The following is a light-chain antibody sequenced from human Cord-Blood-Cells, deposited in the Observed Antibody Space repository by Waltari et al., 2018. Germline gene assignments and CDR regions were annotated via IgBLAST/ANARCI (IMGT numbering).Light chain of an antibody. V-gene: IGLV2-14*01. J-gene: IGLJ1*01. CDR3: SSYTSSSTPYV. Sequence: QSALTRPASVSGSPGQSITISCTGTSSDVGGYNYVSLYQQHPGKAPKLMIYDVSNLPSGVSNRFSGSKSGNTASLTISGLQAEDEADYYCSSYTSSSTPYVFGTGTKVTVL. CDR2: DVS. CDR1: SSDVGGYNY.